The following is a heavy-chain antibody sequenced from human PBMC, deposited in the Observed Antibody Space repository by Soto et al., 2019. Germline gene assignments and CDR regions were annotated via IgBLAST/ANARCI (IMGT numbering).Heavy chain of an antibody. CDR1: GGSISSYY. J-gene: IGHJ4*02. CDR3: ARGVVPAANDY. Sequence: PSETLSLTCTVSGGSISSYYWSWIRQPPGKGLEWIGYIYYGGSTNYNPSLKSRVTISVDTSKNQFSLKLSSVTAADTAVYYCARGVVPAANDYWGQGTLVTVSS. V-gene: IGHV4-59*01. D-gene: IGHD2-2*01. CDR2: IYYGGST.